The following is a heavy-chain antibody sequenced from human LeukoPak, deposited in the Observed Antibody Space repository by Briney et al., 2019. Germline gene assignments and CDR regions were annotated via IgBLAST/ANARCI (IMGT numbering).Heavy chain of an antibody. J-gene: IGHJ1*01. V-gene: IGHV3-74*01. CDR2: IKSDGTT. Sequence: GGSLRLSRAASGFTFSMYWMHWVRQPPGKGLVWVSRIKSDGTTDYADSVKGRFTISRDNAKNTVSLQMNSLRPEDTGVYYCTRAPSEIGGYYPEYFRHWGQGTLVTVSS. D-gene: IGHD3-22*01. CDR3: TRAPSEIGGYYPEYFRH. CDR1: GFTFSMYW.